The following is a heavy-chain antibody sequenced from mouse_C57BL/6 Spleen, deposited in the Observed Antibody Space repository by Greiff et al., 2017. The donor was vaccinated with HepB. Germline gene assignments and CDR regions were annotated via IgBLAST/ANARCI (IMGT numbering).Heavy chain of an antibody. Sequence: EVQLQQSGAELVRPGASVKLSCTASGFNFKDDYMHWVKQRPEQGLEWIGWIDPENGDTEYASKFQGKATITADTSSNTAYLQLSSLTSEDTADYYCSGGLPWYFDDWGTGTTVTVSS. D-gene: IGHD2-4*01. CDR1: GFNFKDDY. V-gene: IGHV14-4*01. CDR2: IDPENGDT. CDR3: SGGLPWYFDD. J-gene: IGHJ1*03.